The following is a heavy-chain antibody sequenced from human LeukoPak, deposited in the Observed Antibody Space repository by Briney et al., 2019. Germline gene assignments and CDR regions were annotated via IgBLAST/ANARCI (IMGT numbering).Heavy chain of an antibody. CDR2: IYDRGIT. Sequence: SETLSLTCTVSGASLSTEYWSWFRQPPGRRLEWIGYIYDRGITDYNPSLNSRVTVSVDTSKNRFSLNLSSVTAADTAVYYCARTTRAGLYDYWGPGTLVTVSS. CDR3: ARTTRAGLYDY. CDR1: GASLSTEY. V-gene: IGHV4-59*01. J-gene: IGHJ4*02. D-gene: IGHD1-1*01.